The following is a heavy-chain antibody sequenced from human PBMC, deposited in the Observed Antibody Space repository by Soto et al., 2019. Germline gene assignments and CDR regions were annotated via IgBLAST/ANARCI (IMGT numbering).Heavy chain of an antibody. J-gene: IGHJ6*02. Sequence: QVQLVESGGGLVKPGGSLRLSCAASGFTFSDYYMNWIRQAPGKGLEWVSYISSSGTTIYYAASVKGRFTISRDNAKNSLFLKMNSLRAEDTALYYCARGHSIFYGMDVWGQGTTVTVSS. CDR2: ISSSGTTI. CDR1: GFTFSDYY. V-gene: IGHV3-11*01. CDR3: ARGHSIFYGMDV. D-gene: IGHD2-21*01.